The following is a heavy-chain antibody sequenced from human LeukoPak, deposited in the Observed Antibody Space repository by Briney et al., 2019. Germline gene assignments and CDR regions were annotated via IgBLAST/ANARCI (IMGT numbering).Heavy chain of an antibody. CDR1: GGTFSSYA. J-gene: IGHJ4*02. CDR3: ARLLLGGATPHFDY. V-gene: IGHV1-69*13. Sequence: GASVKVSCKASGGTFSSYAISWVRQALGQGLEWMGGIIPIFGTANYAQKFQGRVTITADESTSTAYMELSSLRSEDTAVYYCARLLLGGATPHFDYWGQGTLVTVSS. D-gene: IGHD1-26*01. CDR2: IIPIFGTA.